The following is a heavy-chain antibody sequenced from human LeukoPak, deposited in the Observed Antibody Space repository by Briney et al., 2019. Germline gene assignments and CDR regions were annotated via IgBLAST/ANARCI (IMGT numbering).Heavy chain of an antibody. CDR1: GFSFSSYE. CDR2: ISSSGTII. CDR3: ARDHSPLDY. D-gene: IGHD1-14*01. V-gene: IGHV3-48*03. Sequence: PGGSLRLSGAASGFSFSSYEMNWVRQAPGKGLEWVSYISSSGTIIYYADSVKGRFTISRDNAKNSLYLQMNSLRAEDTAVYYCARDHSPLDYWGQGTRVTVSS. J-gene: IGHJ4*02.